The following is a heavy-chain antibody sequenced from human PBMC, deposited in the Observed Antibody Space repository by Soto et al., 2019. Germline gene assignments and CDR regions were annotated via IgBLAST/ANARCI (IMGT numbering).Heavy chain of an antibody. CDR3: ARGRASGSYYLLDY. J-gene: IGHJ4*02. CDR2: INPNSGNI. D-gene: IGHD3-10*01. Sequence: WASVKVSCKASGDTFTTYDINWVRQATGHGHEWMGWINPNSGNIGYAQRFQGRVTMTRDTTIRTAYMEVSSLRSDDTAVYYCARGRASGSYYLLDYWGQGTLVTVSS. V-gene: IGHV1-8*01. CDR1: GDTFTTYD.